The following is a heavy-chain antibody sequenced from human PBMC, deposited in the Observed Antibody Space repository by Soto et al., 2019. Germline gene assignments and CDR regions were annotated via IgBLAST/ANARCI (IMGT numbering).Heavy chain of an antibody. V-gene: IGHV4-30-4*01. Sequence: QVQLQESGPGLVKPSQTLSLTCTVSGGSISSGDYYWSWIRQPPGKGLEWIGYIYYSGSTYYNPSLKSRVTISVDTSKNQFSLKLSSVTAADTAVYYCARGRRYCSGGSCYRLNWFDPWGQGTLVTVSS. D-gene: IGHD2-15*01. CDR2: IYYSGST. CDR1: GGSISSGDYY. J-gene: IGHJ5*02. CDR3: ARGRRYCSGGSCYRLNWFDP.